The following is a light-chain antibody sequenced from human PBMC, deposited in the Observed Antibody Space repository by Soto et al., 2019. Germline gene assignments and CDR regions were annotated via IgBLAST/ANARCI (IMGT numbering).Light chain of an antibody. J-gene: IGLJ1*01. CDR1: SSDIGGFNY. CDR2: EVS. CDR3: SSYTGGNPSYV. V-gene: IGLV2-14*01. Sequence: QSALTQPASVSGSPGQSITISCTGTSSDIGGFNYVSWYQQNPGKAPKLMIYEVSKRPSGVSNRFSGSKSGNTASLTISGLQAEDEADYYCSSYTGGNPSYVFGTGTKVTVL.